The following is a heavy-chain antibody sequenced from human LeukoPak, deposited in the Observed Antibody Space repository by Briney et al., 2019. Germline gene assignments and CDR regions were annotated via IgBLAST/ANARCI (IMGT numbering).Heavy chain of an antibody. CDR1: GFTFSTYA. CDR2: ISGSGGST. Sequence: GGSLRLSCAASGFTFSTYAMSWVRQAPGKWLEWVSGISGSGGSTYYADSVKGRFTISRDNSKNTLYLQMNSLRAEDTAVYYCAKENYYDSTGFLDYWGRGTLVTVSS. V-gene: IGHV3-23*01. J-gene: IGHJ4*02. CDR3: AKENYYDSTGFLDY. D-gene: IGHD3-22*01.